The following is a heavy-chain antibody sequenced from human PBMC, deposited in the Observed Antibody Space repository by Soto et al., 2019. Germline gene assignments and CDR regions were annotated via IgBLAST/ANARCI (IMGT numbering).Heavy chain of an antibody. J-gene: IGHJ6*02. Sequence: GESLKISCQGSGYSFTSYWIGWVRQMPGKGLEWMWIIYPGDSETRYSPSFQGQVTISADKSISTAYLQWSSLKASDTAMYYCPKKRWHDRDGMDVGGQGTTVTVSS. CDR2: IYPGDSET. CDR1: GYSFTSYW. CDR3: PKKRWHDRDGMDV. V-gene: IGHV5-51*01. D-gene: IGHD1-1*01.